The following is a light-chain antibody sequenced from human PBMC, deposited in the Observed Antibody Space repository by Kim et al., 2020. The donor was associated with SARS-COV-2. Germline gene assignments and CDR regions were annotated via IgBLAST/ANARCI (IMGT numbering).Light chain of an antibody. CDR1: QSISTW. Sequence: SASVGDRVTITCRASQSISTWLAWYQQKPGKVPKLLIYDASSLVTCAPSIFSGSGSVTEVTLPISSLQPDDFSTNYCQQHDRYWTFCQGTKVDIK. J-gene: IGKJ1*01. CDR3: QQHDRYWT. V-gene: IGKV1-5*01. CDR2: DAS.